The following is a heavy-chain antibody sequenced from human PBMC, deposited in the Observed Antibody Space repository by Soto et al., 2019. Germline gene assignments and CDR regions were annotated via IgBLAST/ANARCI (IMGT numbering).Heavy chain of an antibody. CDR2: IYPGDSDT. Sequence: PGESLKISCTGSGYSFTIYWIGWVRQMPGKGLEWRGIIYPGDSDTRYSPSFQGQVTISADKSISTAYLQWSSLKASDTAMYYCARHGPRVYYDNSDYYYYGMDVWGQGTTVTVSS. J-gene: IGHJ6*02. D-gene: IGHD3-22*01. V-gene: IGHV5-51*01. CDR3: ARHGPRVYYDNSDYYYYGMDV. CDR1: GYSFTIYW.